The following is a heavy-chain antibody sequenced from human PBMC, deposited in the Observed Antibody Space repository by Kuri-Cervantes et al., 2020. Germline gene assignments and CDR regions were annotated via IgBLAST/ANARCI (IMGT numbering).Heavy chain of an antibody. V-gene: IGHV4-59*01. CDR2: IYYSGTT. CDR3: ARDSGIVAANDAFDI. Sequence: GSLRLSCTVSGGSISSYFYTWIRQPPGKGREWVGHIYYSGTTNDNPSLTSRVTISLDTSKNHFSLTLTSVTAADTAMYYCARDSGIVAANDAFDIWGQGTMVTVSS. J-gene: IGHJ3*02. CDR1: GGSISSYF. D-gene: IGHD6-13*01.